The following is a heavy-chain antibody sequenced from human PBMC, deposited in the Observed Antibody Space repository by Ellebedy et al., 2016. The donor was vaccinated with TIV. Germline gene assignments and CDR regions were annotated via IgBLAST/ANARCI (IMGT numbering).Heavy chain of an antibody. CDR3: ARSQSGYSSSWYHAFDI. V-gene: IGHV4-59*01. D-gene: IGHD6-13*01. Sequence: MPSETLSLTCTVSGGSISSYYWSWIRQPPGKGLEWIGYIYYSGSTNYNPSLKSRVTISVDTSKNQFSLKLSSVTAADTAVYYCARSQSGYSSSWYHAFDIWGQGTMVTVSS. J-gene: IGHJ3*02. CDR1: GGSISSYY. CDR2: IYYSGST.